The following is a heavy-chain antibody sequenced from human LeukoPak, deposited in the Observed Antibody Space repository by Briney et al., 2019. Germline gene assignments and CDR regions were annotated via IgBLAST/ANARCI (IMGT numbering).Heavy chain of an antibody. J-gene: IGHJ3*02. CDR3: ARLLRPGGRKGDAFDI. CDR1: GGSISGHH. Sequence: SQTLSLTCTVSGGSISGHHSTWIRQPPGTGLEWIGYFYDSGDFNYNPSLKSRVTISTDMSNNQFSLRMSSVTAADTAMYYCARLLRPGGRKGDAFDIWGQGTLVTVSS. V-gene: IGHV4-59*08. CDR2: FYDSGDF. D-gene: IGHD1-26*01.